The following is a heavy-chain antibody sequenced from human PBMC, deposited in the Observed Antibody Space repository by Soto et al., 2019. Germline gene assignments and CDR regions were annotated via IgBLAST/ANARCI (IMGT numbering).Heavy chain of an antibody. CDR3: ARQSGSSSSI. CDR1: GFIFSSYS. Sequence: GGSLRLSCAASGFIFSSYSMNWVRQAPGKGLEWVSSISSGSSYIYYADSVKGRFTISRDNAKNSLYLQMNSLRAEDTAVYYCARQSGSSSSIWGQGTLVTVSS. J-gene: IGHJ4*02. D-gene: IGHD6-6*01. V-gene: IGHV3-21*01. CDR2: ISSGSSYI.